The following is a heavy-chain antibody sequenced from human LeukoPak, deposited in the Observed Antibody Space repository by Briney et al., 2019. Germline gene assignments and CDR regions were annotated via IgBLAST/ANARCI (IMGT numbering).Heavy chain of an antibody. CDR1: GFTFDDYA. CDR3: AKTSYSTNPLRDAFDI. Sequence: GRSLRLSCAASGFTFDDYAMHWVRQAPGKGLEWVSGISWNSGSIGYADSVKGRFTISRDNAKNSLYLQMNSLRAEDTALYYRAKTSYSTNPLRDAFDIWGQGTMVTVSS. D-gene: IGHD2-2*01. J-gene: IGHJ3*02. V-gene: IGHV3-9*01. CDR2: ISWNSGSI.